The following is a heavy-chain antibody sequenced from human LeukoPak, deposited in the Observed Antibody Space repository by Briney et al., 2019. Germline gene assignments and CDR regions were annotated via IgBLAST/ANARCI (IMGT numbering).Heavy chain of an antibody. CDR1: GGSISSFY. CDR3: ARGVWVRRWLQLKGNPFGY. D-gene: IGHD5-12*01. V-gene: IGHV4-59*12. Sequence: SETLSLTCTVSGGSISSFYWSWIRQPPGKGLEWIGYIYDSGSTNYNPSLNSRVTISIDTSKNHFSLKLNSVTAADTAVYYCARGVWVRRWLQLKGNPFGYWGQGTLVTVSS. J-gene: IGHJ4*02. CDR2: IYDSGST.